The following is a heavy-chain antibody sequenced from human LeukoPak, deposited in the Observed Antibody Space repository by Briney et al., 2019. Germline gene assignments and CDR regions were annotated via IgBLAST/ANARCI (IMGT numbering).Heavy chain of an antibody. CDR3: ARLRMVRGVVDIYYVDY. CDR1: GGSLTCFC. D-gene: IGHD3-10*01. V-gene: IGHV4-59*01. Sequence: SETLSPTWTVSGGSLTCFCSSCIRQPPGKGLEWIGYIYYSGSTNYNPSLKSRVTISVDTSKNQFSLKLNSVTAADTALYYCARLRMVRGVVDIYYVDYEGQGTLVTVSS. J-gene: IGHJ4*02. CDR2: IYYSGST.